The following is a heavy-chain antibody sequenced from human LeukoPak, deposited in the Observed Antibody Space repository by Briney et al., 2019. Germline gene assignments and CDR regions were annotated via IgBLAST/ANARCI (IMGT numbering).Heavy chain of an antibody. D-gene: IGHD6-13*01. CDR1: GYTFTNYN. CDR3: LRGVAAARLGGMDV. Sequence: ASVRVSCKASGYTFTNYNITWVRQATRLGLEWMGWMNPKSGNTGFAQSFQGRVTITRNTSISTVYMELSSLRSEDTAVYYCLRGVAAARLGGMDVWGQGTTVTVSS. V-gene: IGHV1-8*03. J-gene: IGHJ6*02. CDR2: MNPKSGNT.